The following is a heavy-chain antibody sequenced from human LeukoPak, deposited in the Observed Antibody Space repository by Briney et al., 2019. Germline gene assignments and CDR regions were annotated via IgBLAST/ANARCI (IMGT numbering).Heavy chain of an antibody. CDR1: GGSISNYY. CDR3: AKSSGYYYYYYMDV. J-gene: IGHJ6*03. V-gene: IGHV4-59*01. Sequence: SETLSLTCTVSGGSISNYYWSWIRQPPGKGLEWIGYIYYSGSTNYNPSLKSRVTISVDTSKNQFSLKLSSVTAADTAVYYCAKSSGYYYYYYMDVWGKGTTVTISS. D-gene: IGHD3-10*01. CDR2: IYYSGST.